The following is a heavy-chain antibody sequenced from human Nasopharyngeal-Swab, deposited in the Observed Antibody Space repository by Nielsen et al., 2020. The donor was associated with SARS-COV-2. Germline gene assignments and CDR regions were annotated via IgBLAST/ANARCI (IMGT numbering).Heavy chain of an antibody. CDR1: GFTFSSYG. V-gene: IGHV4-34*08. CDR2: IHHSGST. D-gene: IGHD6-13*01. Sequence: GSLRLSCAASGFTFSSYGMHWVRQAPGKGLEWIGEIHHSGSTDYNPSLKSRVTISVDTSKNQFSLKLSSVTAADTAVYYCATLSSSWYEYYFDYWGQGTLVTVSS. J-gene: IGHJ4*02. CDR3: ATLSSSWYEYYFDY.